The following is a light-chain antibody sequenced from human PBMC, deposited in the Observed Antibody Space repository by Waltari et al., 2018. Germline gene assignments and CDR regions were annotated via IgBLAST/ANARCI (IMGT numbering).Light chain of an antibody. V-gene: IGKV3-11*01. CDR1: QSCSRY. CDR3: QQRSNWPT. CDR2: DAS. Sequence: EIVLTQSTATLPLSPGERATPSCRASQSCSRYLTWYHQKPGHAPRLLIYDASNRPTGIPARFSGSESGTDFTRTISSLEPEDFAVYYCQQRSNWPTYGQGTKVEIK. J-gene: IGKJ1*01.